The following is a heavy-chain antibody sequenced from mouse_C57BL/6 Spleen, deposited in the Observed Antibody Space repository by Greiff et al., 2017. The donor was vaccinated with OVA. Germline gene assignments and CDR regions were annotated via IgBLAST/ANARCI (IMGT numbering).Heavy chain of an antibody. J-gene: IGHJ1*03. V-gene: IGHV1-63*01. Sequence: VQLQQSGAELVRPGTSVKMSCKASGYTFTNYWIGWAKQRPGHGLEWIGDIYPGGGYTNYNEKFKGQATLTADKSSSTAYMQFSSLTSEDSAIYYCARKVPHWYFDVWGTGTTVTVSS. CDR1: GYTFTNYW. CDR2: IYPGGGYT. D-gene: IGHD5-1*01. CDR3: ARKVPHWYFDV.